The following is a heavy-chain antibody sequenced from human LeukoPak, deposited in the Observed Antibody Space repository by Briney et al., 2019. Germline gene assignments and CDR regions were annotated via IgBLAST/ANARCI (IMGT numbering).Heavy chain of an antibody. J-gene: IGHJ6*03. CDR1: GFTFDDYA. CDR2: ISWDSDDV. CDR3: AKNGGYHYYYMDV. V-gene: IGHV3-9*01. Sequence: PGRSLRLSCAASGFTFDDYAMHWVRQAPGRGLEWVSGISWDSDDVGYADSVKGRFTISRDNAKNSLYLLMNSLRTEDTALYYCAKNGGYHYYYMDVWGKGTTVTVSS.